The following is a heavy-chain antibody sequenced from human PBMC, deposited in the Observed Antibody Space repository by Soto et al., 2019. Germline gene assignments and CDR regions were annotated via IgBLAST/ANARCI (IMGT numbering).Heavy chain of an antibody. CDR1: GFSFNSYG. Sequence: QVQLVESGGGVVQPGRSLRLSCAASGFSFNSYGMHWVRQAPGKGLEWVAVIWYDGSNKYYADSVKGRFTISRDNSKNTLYLQMNSLRAEDTAVYYCARDLWGGPAAFDYWGQGTLDTVSS. J-gene: IGHJ4*02. CDR2: IWYDGSNK. V-gene: IGHV3-33*01. CDR3: ARDLWGGPAAFDY. D-gene: IGHD2-2*01.